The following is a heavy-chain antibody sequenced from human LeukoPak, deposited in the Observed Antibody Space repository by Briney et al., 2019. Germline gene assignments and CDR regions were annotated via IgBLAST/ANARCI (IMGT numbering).Heavy chain of an antibody. CDR1: GDPISDYC. V-gene: IGHV4-4*07. J-gene: IGHJ2*01. CDR3: ARDGYNEVSNWYFDL. D-gene: IGHD5-24*01. Sequence: PSETLSLTCTVSGDPISDYCWTWIRQPAGKGLEWIGRIYGNGSTNYNPSLKSRVTISVDTSKNQFSLKLSSVTAADTAVYYCARDGYNEVSNWYFDLWGRGTLVTVSS. CDR2: IYGNGST.